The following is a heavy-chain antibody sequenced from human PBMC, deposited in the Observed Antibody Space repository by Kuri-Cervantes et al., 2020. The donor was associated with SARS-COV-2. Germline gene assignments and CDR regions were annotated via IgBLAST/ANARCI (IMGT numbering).Heavy chain of an antibody. J-gene: IGHJ5*02. D-gene: IGHD3-3*01. CDR1: GSTFSSYW. CDR2: INWNGGST. CDR3: AREGHYDFWSGYYEGYWFDP. Sequence: GGSLRLSCAASGSTFSSYWMHWVRQAPGKGLEWVSGINWNGGSTGYADSVKGRFTISRDNAKNSLYLQMNSLRAEDTALYYCAREGHYDFWSGYYEGYWFDPWGQGTLVTVSS. V-gene: IGHV3-20*04.